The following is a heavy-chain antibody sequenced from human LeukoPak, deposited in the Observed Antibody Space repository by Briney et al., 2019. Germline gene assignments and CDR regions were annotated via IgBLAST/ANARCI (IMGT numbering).Heavy chain of an antibody. CDR1: GYTFTSYG. J-gene: IGHJ3*02. V-gene: IGHV1-18*01. CDR3: AREQPSYEYAFDI. CDR2: ISAYNGNT. D-gene: IGHD5-18*01. Sequence: ASVKVSCKASGYTFTSYGISWVRQAPGQGLEWMGWISAYNGNTNYAQNLQGRVTMTTDTSTSTAYMELKSLRSDDTAVYYCAREQPSYEYAFDIWGQGTMVTVPS.